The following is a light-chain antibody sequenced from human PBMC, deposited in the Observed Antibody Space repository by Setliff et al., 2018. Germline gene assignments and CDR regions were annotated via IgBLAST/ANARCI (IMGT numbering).Light chain of an antibody. CDR2: DTS. Sequence: QVVATQEASLTVSPGVTVTPTCGSSTGPVPNSHYPYRFQQKSGQAPRTPIHDTSLKHPWTPARFSGSLLGGKAALTLSGAQPDDEAEYFCSFAFVCFWVFGRGTKVTVL. J-gene: IGLJ3*02. CDR1: TGPVPNSHY. CDR3: SFAFVCFWV. V-gene: IGLV7-46*01.